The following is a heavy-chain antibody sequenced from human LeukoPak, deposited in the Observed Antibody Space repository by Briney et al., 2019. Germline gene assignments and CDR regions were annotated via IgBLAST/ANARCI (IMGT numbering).Heavy chain of an antibody. Sequence: PGGSLRLSCAASGFTFSSYGMHWVRQAPGEGLEWVAVISYDGSNKYYADSVKGRFTISRDNSKNTLYLQMNSLRAEDTAVYYCAKDQGGSGSYYHSDYFDYWGQGTLVTVSS. CDR1: GFTFSSYG. V-gene: IGHV3-30*18. CDR3: AKDQGGSGSYYHSDYFDY. D-gene: IGHD3-10*01. CDR2: ISYDGSNK. J-gene: IGHJ4*02.